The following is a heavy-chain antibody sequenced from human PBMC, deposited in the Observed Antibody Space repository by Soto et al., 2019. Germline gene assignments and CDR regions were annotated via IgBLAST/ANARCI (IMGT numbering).Heavy chain of an antibody. Sequence: GGSLRLSCAASGFTVSSNYMSWVRQAPGKGLEWVSVIYSGGSTYYADSVKGRFTISRDNSKNTLYLQMNSLRSEDTAVYYCARGLYYDFWSGYSTENWFDPWGQGALVTVSS. D-gene: IGHD3-3*01. J-gene: IGHJ5*02. V-gene: IGHV3-53*05. CDR1: GFTVSSNY. CDR2: IYSGGST. CDR3: ARGLYYDFWSGYSTENWFDP.